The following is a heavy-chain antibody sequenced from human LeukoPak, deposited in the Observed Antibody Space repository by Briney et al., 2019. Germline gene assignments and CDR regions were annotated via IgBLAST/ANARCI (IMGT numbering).Heavy chain of an antibody. Sequence: SETLSLTCAVHRGSFSGYYWSWIRQHPGKGLEWIGEINHSGRTNYNPSLKSRVTIPVDTPMNQFSLKLSSVKDADTAVYYCASLRPAIAAAIDYWGQGTLVTVSS. CDR1: RGSFSGYY. D-gene: IGHD6-13*01. CDR3: ASLRPAIAAAIDY. CDR2: INHSGRT. V-gene: IGHV4-34*01. J-gene: IGHJ4*02.